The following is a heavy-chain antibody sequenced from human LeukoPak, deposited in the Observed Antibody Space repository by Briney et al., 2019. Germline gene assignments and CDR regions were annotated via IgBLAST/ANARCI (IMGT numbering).Heavy chain of an antibody. CDR2: VSAYNGHT. CDR3: ARDGAIYYDSSGYYPRFDY. V-gene: IGHV1-18*01. D-gene: IGHD3-22*01. CDR1: GYTFNSYG. J-gene: IGHJ4*02. Sequence: GASVKVSCKASGYTFNSYGISWVRQAPGQGLEWMGWVSAYNGHTNYAQKFQGRVTMTTDTSTSTAYMELRSLRSDDTAVYYCARDGAIYYDSSGYYPRFDYWGQGTLVTVSS.